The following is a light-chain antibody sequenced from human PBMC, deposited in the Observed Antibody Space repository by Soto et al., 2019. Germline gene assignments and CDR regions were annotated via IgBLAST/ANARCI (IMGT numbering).Light chain of an antibody. V-gene: IGLV2-11*01. Sequence: QSALTQPRSVSGSPGQSVTISCTGTSSDVGGYNHVSWYQQHPGKAPQLMMFDVNKRPSGVPDRFSGSKSGNTASLTISGLQADDEADYYYCSHAGSYRGLFGGGTKLNAL. CDR2: DVN. CDR1: SSDVGGYNH. J-gene: IGLJ2*01. CDR3: CSHAGSYRGL.